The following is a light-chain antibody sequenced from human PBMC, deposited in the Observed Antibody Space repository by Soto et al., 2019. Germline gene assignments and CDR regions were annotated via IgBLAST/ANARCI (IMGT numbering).Light chain of an antibody. CDR2: AAS. Sequence: AIQMTQSPSSLSASVGDRVTITCRARQDMGNDLGWYQQKPGKAPKLLIYAASSLESGVPSRFSGSGSGTDFTLTISSLQPEDFATYYCLQDYKRPYTFGEGSRMEIK. CDR1: QDMGND. CDR3: LQDYKRPYT. V-gene: IGKV1-6*01. J-gene: IGKJ2*01.